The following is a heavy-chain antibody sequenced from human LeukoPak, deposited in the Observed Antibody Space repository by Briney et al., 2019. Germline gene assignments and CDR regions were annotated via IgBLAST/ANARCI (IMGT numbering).Heavy chain of an antibody. CDR1: GFTFSSYG. CDR2: IRYDGSNK. CDR3: ARDLAYCGGDCYPGGDY. V-gene: IGHV3-30*02. Sequence: GGSLRLSCAASGFTFSSYGMHWVRQAPGKGLEWVAFIRYDGSNKYYADSVKGRFTISRDNSKNTLYLQMNSLRSEDTAVYYCARDLAYCGGDCYPGGDYWGQGTLVTVSS. D-gene: IGHD2-21*02. J-gene: IGHJ4*02.